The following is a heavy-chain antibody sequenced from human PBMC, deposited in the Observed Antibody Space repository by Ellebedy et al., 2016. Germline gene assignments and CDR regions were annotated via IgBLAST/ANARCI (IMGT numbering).Heavy chain of an antibody. CDR2: INAYNGNT. D-gene: IGHD5-24*01. CDR1: GFTFTSSA. J-gene: IGHJ4*02. CDR3: ARGRGERWLQPGGYFDY. Sequence: ASVKVSCKASGFTFTSSAVQWVRQARGQRLEWKGWINAYNGNTNYAQKVQGRVTITRDTSASTAYMELSSLTSDDTGVYYCARGRGERWLQPGGYFDYWGQGTLGTVSS. V-gene: IGHV1-3*01.